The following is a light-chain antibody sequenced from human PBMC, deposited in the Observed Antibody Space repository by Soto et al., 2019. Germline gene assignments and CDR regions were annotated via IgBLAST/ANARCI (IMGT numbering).Light chain of an antibody. CDR2: KVS. CDR3: LQATNWPWT. CDR1: QSLLYSDGDTY. V-gene: IGKV2-30*01. J-gene: IGKJ1*01. Sequence: DTVMTQSPLSLSVPLGQSASISCRSSQSLLYSDGDTYLNWYHQRPGQSPRRLIHKVSQRDSGVPDRISGSGSGTDFTLEISRVEAEDVGVYYCLQATNWPWTFGQGTKVYI.